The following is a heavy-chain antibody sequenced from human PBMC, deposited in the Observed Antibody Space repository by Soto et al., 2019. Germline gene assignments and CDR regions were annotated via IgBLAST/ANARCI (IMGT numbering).Heavy chain of an antibody. J-gene: IGHJ6*03. V-gene: IGHV4-34*01. CDR1: GGSFSGYY. CDR3: ARGFGGLRYCSSTSLYNTNSYYYCYYYMDV. D-gene: IGHD2-2*01. Sequence: QVQLQQWGAGLLKPSETLSLTCAVYGGSFSGYYWSWIRQPPGKGLEWIGEINQSGRTNYNPSLKSRVTISVDTYKNQVSLKRSSVAAADKAVYYCARGFGGLRYCSSTSLYNTNSYYYCYYYMDVWGKGTTVTVSS. CDR2: INQSGRT.